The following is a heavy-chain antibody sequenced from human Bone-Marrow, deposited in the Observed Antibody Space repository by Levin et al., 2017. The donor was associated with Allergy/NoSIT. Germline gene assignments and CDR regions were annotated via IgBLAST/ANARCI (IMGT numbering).Heavy chain of an antibody. CDR3: ARGWFGELLSH. J-gene: IGHJ4*02. Sequence: SETLSLTCSVSGASVTSATHYWAWIRQAPGKGLEWIATINFRGSTLYDPSLKSRVTISLDTSKSRFSLKLTSVTAADTAVYYCARGWFGELLSHWGQGTLVTVSS. D-gene: IGHD3-10*01. CDR1: GASVTSATHY. V-gene: IGHV4-39*01. CDR2: INFRGST.